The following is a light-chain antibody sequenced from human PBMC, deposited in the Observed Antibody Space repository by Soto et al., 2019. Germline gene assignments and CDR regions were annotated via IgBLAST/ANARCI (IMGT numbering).Light chain of an antibody. CDR3: QQYTSYSRA. Sequence: DIQMTQSPSTLSASVGDRVTITCRSSQSISHFLAWYQQKPGKVPKLLIYEASNLGSGVPSRFSGSGSGTDFTLTISGLQPDDFTTYYCQQYTSYSRAFGQGTKVDIK. J-gene: IGKJ1*01. V-gene: IGKV1-5*01. CDR1: QSISHF. CDR2: EAS.